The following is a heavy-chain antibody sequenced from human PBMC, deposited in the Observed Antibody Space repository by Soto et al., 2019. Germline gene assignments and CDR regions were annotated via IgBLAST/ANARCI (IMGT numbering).Heavy chain of an antibody. V-gene: IGHV3-7*03. CDR3: AREARLGATTSPFDY. D-gene: IGHD1-26*01. CDR1: GFTFSSYW. CDR2: IKQDGSEK. J-gene: IGHJ4*02. Sequence: EVQLVESGGGLVQPGGSLRLSCAASGFTFSSYWMSWVRQAPGKGLEWVANIKQDGSEKYYVDSVKGRFTISRDNAKNSLYLQRNSLRAEDTAVYYCAREARLGATTSPFDYWGQGTLVTVSS.